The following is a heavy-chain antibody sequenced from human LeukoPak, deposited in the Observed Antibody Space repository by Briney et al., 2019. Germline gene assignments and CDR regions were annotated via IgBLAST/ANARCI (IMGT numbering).Heavy chain of an antibody. CDR3: AKEVVPEPEYYFDY. J-gene: IGHJ4*02. D-gene: IGHD2-2*01. CDR2: ISGSGGST. Sequence: PGGSLRLSCAASGFTFSSYAMSWVRQAPGKGLEWVSAISGSGGSTYYADSVKGRFTISRDNSKNAPYLQMNSLRAEDTAVYYCAKEVVPEPEYYFDYWGQGTLVTVSS. CDR1: GFTFSSYA. V-gene: IGHV3-23*01.